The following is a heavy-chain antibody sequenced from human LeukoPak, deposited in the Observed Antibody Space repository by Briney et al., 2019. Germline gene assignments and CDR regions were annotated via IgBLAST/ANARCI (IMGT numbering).Heavy chain of an antibody. Sequence: SETLSLTCAVSGYSISSGYYWGWIRQPPGKGLEWIGSIYHSGSTYYNPSLKSRVTISVDTSKNQFSLKLSSVTAADTAVYYCARGPDDFWSGYYRYYYMDVWGKGTTVTVSS. CDR3: ARGPDDFWSGYYRYYYMDV. D-gene: IGHD3-3*01. J-gene: IGHJ6*03. CDR2: IYHSGST. CDR1: GYSISSGYY. V-gene: IGHV4-38-2*01.